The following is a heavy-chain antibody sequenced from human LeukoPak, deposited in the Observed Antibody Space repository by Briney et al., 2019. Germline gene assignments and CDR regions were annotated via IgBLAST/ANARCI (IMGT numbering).Heavy chain of an antibody. CDR3: AREYCSGGVCYFDY. D-gene: IGHD2-15*01. Sequence: GGSLRLSCAASGFGFSTYAMSWVRQAPGKGLEWVSDISGGGGSTYYADSVKGRFTISRDNSKNTLFLQMNSLKAEDTAVYYCAREYCSGGVCYFDYWGQGTLVTVSS. CDR2: ISGGGGST. J-gene: IGHJ4*02. CDR1: GFGFSTYA. V-gene: IGHV3-23*01.